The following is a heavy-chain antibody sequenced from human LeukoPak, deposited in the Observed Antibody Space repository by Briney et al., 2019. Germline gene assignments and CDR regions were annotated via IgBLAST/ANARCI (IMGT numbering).Heavy chain of an antibody. CDR2: INAGNGNT. D-gene: IGHD2-2*01. CDR3: AVLYCSSTSCFDFDY. CDR1: GYTFTGYA. J-gene: IGHJ4*02. Sequence: GASVKVSCKASGYTFTGYAMHWVRQAPGQRLEWMGWINAGNGNTKYSQKFQGRVTITRDTSASTAYMELSSLRSEDTAVYYCAVLYCSSTSCFDFDYWGQGTLVTVSS. V-gene: IGHV1-3*01.